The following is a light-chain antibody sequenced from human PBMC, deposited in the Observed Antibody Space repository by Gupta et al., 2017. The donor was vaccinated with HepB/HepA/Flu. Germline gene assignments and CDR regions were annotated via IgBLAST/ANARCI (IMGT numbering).Light chain of an antibody. CDR3: QQSYSTPYT. J-gene: IGKJ2*01. CDR1: QSITSY. Sequence: DIQMTQSPSSLSASVGDRVIITCRASQSITSYLNWYQHKPGKAPKLLIYGASSLQSGVPSRFSGSGSGTNFTLTISSLQPEDFASYYCQQSYSTPYTFGQGTKLEIK. V-gene: IGKV1-39*01. CDR2: GAS.